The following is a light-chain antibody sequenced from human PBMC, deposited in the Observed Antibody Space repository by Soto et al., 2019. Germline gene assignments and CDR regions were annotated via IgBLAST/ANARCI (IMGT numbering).Light chain of an antibody. J-gene: IGKJ4*01. CDR1: QSISSW. CDR2: KTS. CDR3: QQFNGDLT. Sequence: DVPMTQSPSTLSASVGDRVTITCRASQSISSWLAWYQQKPVKAPKLLIYKTSSLESGVPSRFSGSGSGTEFTLTISSLQPDDFATYYCQQFNGDLTFGGGTKVEIK. V-gene: IGKV1-5*03.